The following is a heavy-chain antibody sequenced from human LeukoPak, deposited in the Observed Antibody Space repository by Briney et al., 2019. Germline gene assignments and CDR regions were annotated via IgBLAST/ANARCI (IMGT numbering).Heavy chain of an antibody. CDR2: IYPGDSDT. Sequence: HGESLQISCKGSGSSFTSYWIGWGRQLPGKGLEWMGIIYPGDSDTRYSPSFQGQVTISADKSITTAYLQWSSLRASDTAMYYCARPANRGDAFDIWGQGTMVTVSS. V-gene: IGHV5-51*01. CDR1: GSSFTSYW. CDR3: ARPANRGDAFDI. J-gene: IGHJ3*02. D-gene: IGHD2/OR15-2a*01.